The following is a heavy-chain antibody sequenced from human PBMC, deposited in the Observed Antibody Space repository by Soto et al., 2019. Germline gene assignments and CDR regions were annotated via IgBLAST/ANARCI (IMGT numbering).Heavy chain of an antibody. V-gene: IGHV1-8*01. CDR2: MNPNSGKT. CDR1: GYTITSYD. J-gene: IGHJ2*01. D-gene: IGHD5-12*01. CDR3: ARGMGGYPSGWYFDL. Sequence: QVRLVQSGAEVKKPGASVKVSCKASGYTITSYDINWVRQAPGQGLEWMAWMNPNSGKTVNAQNFQGRVTMTRNTSISTVYMELSSLRSDDTAVYYCARGMGGYPSGWYFDLWGRGTLVTVSS.